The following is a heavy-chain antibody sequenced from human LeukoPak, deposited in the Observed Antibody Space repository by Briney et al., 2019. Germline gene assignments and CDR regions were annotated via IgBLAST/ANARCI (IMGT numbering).Heavy chain of an antibody. J-gene: IGHJ6*03. V-gene: IGHV5-51*01. CDR2: IYPGDSDT. Sequence: GESLKISCKGSGYSFTSYWIGWVRQMPGKGLEWMGIIYPGDSDTRYSPSFQGQVTISADKSISTAYLQWSSLKASDTAMYNCARHPAAGTLPYYYYMDVWGKGTTVTVSS. CDR3: ARHPAAGTLPYYYYMDV. CDR1: GYSFTSYW. D-gene: IGHD6-13*01.